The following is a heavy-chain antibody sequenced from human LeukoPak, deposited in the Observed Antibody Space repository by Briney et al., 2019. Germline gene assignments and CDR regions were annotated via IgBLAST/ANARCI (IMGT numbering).Heavy chain of an antibody. CDR2: IYYSGST. V-gene: IGHV4-31*03. CDR1: GGSISGYY. D-gene: IGHD6-19*01. J-gene: IGHJ5*02. CDR3: ARGSSGWYNWFDP. Sequence: SETLSLTCTVSGGSISGYYWSWIRQHPGKGLEWIGYIYYSGSTYYNPSLKSRVTISVDTSKNQFSLKLSSVTAADTAVYYCARGSSGWYNWFDPWGQGTLVTVSS.